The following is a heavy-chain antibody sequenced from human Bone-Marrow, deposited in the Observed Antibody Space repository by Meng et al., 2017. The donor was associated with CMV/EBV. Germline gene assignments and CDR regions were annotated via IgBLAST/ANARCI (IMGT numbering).Heavy chain of an antibody. V-gene: IGHV3-74*03. J-gene: IGHJ5*02. D-gene: IGHD2-15*01. Sequence: GESLKISCAASGFTFSSYAMHWVRQAPGKGLVWVSRINSDGSSTKYADSVKGRFTISRDNAKNTLHLQMNSLRAEDTAVYYCARAYSDNWFDPWGHGTLVTVSS. CDR3: ARAYSDNWFDP. CDR2: INSDGSST. CDR1: GFTFSSYA.